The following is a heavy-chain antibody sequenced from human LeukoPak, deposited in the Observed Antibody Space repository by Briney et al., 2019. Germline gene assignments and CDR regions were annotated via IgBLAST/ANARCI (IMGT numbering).Heavy chain of an antibody. CDR1: GGSISPYY. J-gene: IGHJ4*02. D-gene: IGHD3-22*01. CDR3: ARGADSSGYYLFDY. V-gene: IGHV4-59*01. Sequence: PSETLSLTCSVSGGSISPYYWNWIRQPPGKGLEWIGYIYYSGSTNYNPSLKSRVTISVDTSKNQFSLKLSSVTAADTAVYYCARGADSSGYYLFDYWGQGTLVTVSS. CDR2: IYYSGST.